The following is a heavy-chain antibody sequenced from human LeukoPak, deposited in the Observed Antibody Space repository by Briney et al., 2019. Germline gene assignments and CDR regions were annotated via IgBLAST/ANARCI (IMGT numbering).Heavy chain of an antibody. V-gene: IGHV3-23*01. CDR2: ISGSGGST. Sequence: GGSLRLSCAASGFTFSSHAMSWVRQAPGKGLEWVSTISGSGGSTYYADSVKGRFTISRDNSKNTLSLQVDSLRAEDTAVYYCAKDFMGLSRFDSWGQGTLVTVSS. D-gene: IGHD1-26*01. J-gene: IGHJ4*02. CDR1: GFTFSSHA. CDR3: AKDFMGLSRFDS.